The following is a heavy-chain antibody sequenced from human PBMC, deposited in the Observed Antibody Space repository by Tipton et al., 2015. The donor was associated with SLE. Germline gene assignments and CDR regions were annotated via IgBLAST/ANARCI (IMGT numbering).Heavy chain of an antibody. CDR3: ARSPVDYWNGYSA. J-gene: IGHJ4*02. CDR2: ITGSGDRT. CDR1: GFTFSNYA. Sequence: GSLRLSCVASGFTFSNYAMSWVRPAPGKGLEWISAITGSGDRTYYKDSVKGRFTISRDNSKDSLYLQMNALRAEDTAVYYCARSPVDYWNGYSAWGQGTLVAVSS. V-gene: IGHV3-23*01. D-gene: IGHD3-3*01.